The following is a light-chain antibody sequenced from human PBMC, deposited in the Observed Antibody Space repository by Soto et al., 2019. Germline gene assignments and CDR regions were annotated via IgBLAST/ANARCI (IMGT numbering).Light chain of an antibody. CDR1: QSVSSSY. Sequence: EIVLTKSPGTLSLSPGERATLSCRASQSVSSSYLAWYQQKPGQAPRLLIYGASSRATGIPDRFSGSGSGTDFTLTISRLEPEDFAVYYCQQRGRTFGPGTKVDIK. CDR3: QQRGRT. CDR2: GAS. J-gene: IGKJ3*01. V-gene: IGKV3-20*01.